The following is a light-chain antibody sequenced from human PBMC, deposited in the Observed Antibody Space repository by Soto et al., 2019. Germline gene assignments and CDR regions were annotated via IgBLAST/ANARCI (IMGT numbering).Light chain of an antibody. CDR3: HQLNSYQIT. J-gene: IGKJ5*01. Sequence: DIQLTQSPSFLSASVGDRVTITCRASQGRSSDLAWDQQKPGKAPKLLIYAASTLQSGVPSRFSGSGSGTEFTLTISSLQPEDFAPYYCHQLNSYQITFGHGTRLEIK. V-gene: IGKV1-9*01. CDR1: QGRSSD. CDR2: AAS.